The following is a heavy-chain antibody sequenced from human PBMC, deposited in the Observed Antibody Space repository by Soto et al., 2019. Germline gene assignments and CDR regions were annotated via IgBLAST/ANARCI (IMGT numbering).Heavy chain of an antibody. CDR3: VREHGRWDGDYDAFAV. V-gene: IGHV3-48*04. D-gene: IGHD4-17*01. CDR2: ISSSGETL. CDR1: GFIFSTDG. J-gene: IGHJ3*01. Sequence: EVQLVESGGGLVQPGGSLRLSCAASGFIFSTDGMNWVRQAPGKGLEWVAYISSSGETLYYGDSVKGRFTISRDNGKNALYLQMNSRRVEDTAVYYCVREHGRWDGDYDAFAVWGQGTMVSVSS.